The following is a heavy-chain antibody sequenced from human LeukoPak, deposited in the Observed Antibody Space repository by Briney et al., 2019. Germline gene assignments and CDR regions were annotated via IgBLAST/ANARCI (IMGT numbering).Heavy chain of an antibody. CDR2: IYSGGST. V-gene: IGHV3-53*05. CDR1: GFTVSSNY. CDR3: AKGYDILTGSPDY. D-gene: IGHD3-9*01. J-gene: IGHJ4*02. Sequence: GGSLRLSCAASGFTVSSNYMSWVRQAPGEGLEWVSVIYSGGSTYYADSVKGRFTISRDNSKNTLYLQMNSLRAEDTAVYYCAKGYDILTGSPDYWGQGTLVTVSS.